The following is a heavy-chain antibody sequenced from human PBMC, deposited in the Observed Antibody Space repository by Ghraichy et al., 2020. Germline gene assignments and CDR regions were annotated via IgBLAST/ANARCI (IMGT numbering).Heavy chain of an antibody. J-gene: IGHJ6*02. CDR2: MNPNSGNT. CDR3: ARVSLSSSWYGYYYYYGMDV. D-gene: IGHD6-13*01. Sequence: ASVKVSCKASGYTFTSYDINWVRQATGQGLEWMGWMNPNSGNTGYAQKFQGRVTMTRNTSISTAYMELSSLRSEDTAVYYCARVSLSSSWYGYYYYYGMDVWGQGTTVTVSS. V-gene: IGHV1-8*01. CDR1: GYTFTSYD.